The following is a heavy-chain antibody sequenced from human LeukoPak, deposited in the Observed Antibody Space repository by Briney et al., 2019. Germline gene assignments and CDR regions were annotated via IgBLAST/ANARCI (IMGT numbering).Heavy chain of an antibody. V-gene: IGHV3-21*01. CDR1: GFTFSNAW. CDR2: ISSSSSYI. Sequence: GGSLRLSCAASGFTFSNAWMNWVRQAPGKGLEWVSSISSSSSYIYYADSVKGRFTISRDNAKNSLYLQMNSLRAEDTAVYYCASGVVPAAIGYWGQGTLVTVSS. CDR3: ASGVVPAAIGY. D-gene: IGHD2-2*02. J-gene: IGHJ4*02.